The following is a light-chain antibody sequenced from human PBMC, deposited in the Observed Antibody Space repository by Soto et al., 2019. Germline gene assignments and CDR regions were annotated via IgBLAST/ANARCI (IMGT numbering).Light chain of an antibody. J-gene: IGKJ1*01. CDR3: VQFAHFPRT. V-gene: IGKV2-24*01. Sequence: DVVLTQTPLSSSVTLGQPASISCRSSQSLVYSDGNTYLSWLQQRPGQPPRLLIYQISNRFSGVPDRFRGSGAGTDFTLKITRVEPEDVGTYYCVQFAHFPRTFGQGTKVEIK. CDR1: QSLVYSDGNTY. CDR2: QIS.